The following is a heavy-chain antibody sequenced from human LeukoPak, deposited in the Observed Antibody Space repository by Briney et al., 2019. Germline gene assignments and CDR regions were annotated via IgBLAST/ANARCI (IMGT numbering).Heavy chain of an antibody. CDR3: ATLCGGDCYRDY. CDR2: INPSGGST. V-gene: IGHV1-46*01. D-gene: IGHD2-21*02. J-gene: IGHJ4*02. Sequence: ASVKVSCKASGYTFTSYYMHWVRQAPGQGLEWMGIINPSGGSTSYAQKFPGRVTMTRDTSTSTVYMELSSLRSEDTAVYYCATLCGGDCYRDYWGQGTLVTVSS. CDR1: GYTFTSYY.